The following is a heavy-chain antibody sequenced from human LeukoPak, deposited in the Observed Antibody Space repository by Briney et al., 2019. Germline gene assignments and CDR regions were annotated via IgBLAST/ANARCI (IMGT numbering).Heavy chain of an antibody. CDR3: ARVVSLGSGSTRGAFDI. CDR2: INHSGST. CDR1: GGSFSGYY. D-gene: IGHD6-25*01. J-gene: IGHJ3*02. V-gene: IGHV4-34*01. Sequence: SETLSLTCAVYGGSFSGYYWSWIRQPPGKGLEWIGEINHSGSTNYNPSLKSRLTISVDTSKNQFSLKLNSVTAADTAVYYCARVVSLGSGSTRGAFDIWGQGTMVTVSS.